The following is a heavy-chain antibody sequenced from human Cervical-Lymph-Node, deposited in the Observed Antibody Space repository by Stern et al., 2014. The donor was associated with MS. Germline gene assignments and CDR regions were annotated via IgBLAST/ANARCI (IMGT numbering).Heavy chain of an antibody. J-gene: IGHJ6*02. CDR2: IIPIFGTA. CDR3: ATSAGFYSAMDV. D-gene: IGHD2-21*01. CDR1: GGSFSNSA. V-gene: IGHV1-69*01. Sequence: VQLEESGAEVKKPGSSVKVSCKTSGGSFSNSAFSGIRQAPGPGLEWMGAIIPIFGTATYAQRFQGRVTISAHESTNTAYMELSSLRSEDTAVYYCATSAGFYSAMDVWGQGTTVTVSS.